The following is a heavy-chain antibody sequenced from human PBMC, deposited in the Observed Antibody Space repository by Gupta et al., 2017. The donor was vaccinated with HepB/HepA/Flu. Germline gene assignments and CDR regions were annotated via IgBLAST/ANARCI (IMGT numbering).Heavy chain of an antibody. D-gene: IGHD4-17*01. J-gene: IGHJ4*02. CDR1: GFTFSGYW. CDR2: VSAGGKTA. Sequence: EVQLIESGGGLVQPGGSLRLSCAASGFTFSGYWMHWVRQTPGKGLVWVSDVSAGGKTAFYADSVKGRFTISRYNANTVYLQMNSLRVEDTAVYYCGRVGEAGYWGQGALVTVSS. V-gene: IGHV3-74*01. CDR3: GRVGEAGY.